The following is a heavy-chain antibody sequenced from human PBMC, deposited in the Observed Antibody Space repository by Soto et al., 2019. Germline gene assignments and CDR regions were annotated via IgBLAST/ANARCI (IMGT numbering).Heavy chain of an antibody. CDR1: GGSISSSNW. V-gene: IGHV4-4*02. J-gene: IGHJ6*02. CDR3: ARLSPLILAGTSYYHSMDV. Sequence: SETLSLTCAVSGGSISSSNWWSWVRQPPGKGLEWIGEIYHSGSTNYNPSLKSRVTISVDKSKNQFSLNLRSVTAADTAVYYCARLSPLILAGTSYYHSMDVWGQGALVTVSS. D-gene: IGHD6-13*01. CDR2: IYHSGST.